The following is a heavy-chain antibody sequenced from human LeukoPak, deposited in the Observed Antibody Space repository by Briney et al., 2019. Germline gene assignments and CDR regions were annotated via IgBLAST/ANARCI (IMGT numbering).Heavy chain of an antibody. CDR3: ATYINWVAGDV. CDR2: IYSGGST. Sequence: PGGSLRLSCAASGFTVSSNYMSWVRQAPGKGLEWVSVIYSGGSTYYADSVKGRFTISRDNSKNTLYLQMNSLRAEDTAVYYCATYINWVAGDVWGQGTTVTVSS. CDR1: GFTVSSNY. D-gene: IGHD1-1*01. J-gene: IGHJ6*02. V-gene: IGHV3-66*01.